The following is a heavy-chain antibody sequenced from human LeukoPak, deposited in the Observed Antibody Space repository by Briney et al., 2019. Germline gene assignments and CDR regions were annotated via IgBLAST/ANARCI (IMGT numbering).Heavy chain of an antibody. CDR3: ARIRRTTVVTAGAFDI. CDR1: GFSLRTSGMG. V-gene: IGHV2-70*11. Sequence: SGPALMNPTQPLTLTCTFSGFSLRTSGMGVSWIRQPPGKALEWLARIDWDDDKYYSTSLKTRLTISKDTSKNQVVLTMTNMDPLDTATYYCARIRRTTVVTAGAFDIWGQGTMVTVSS. J-gene: IGHJ3*02. CDR2: IDWDDDK. D-gene: IGHD4-23*01.